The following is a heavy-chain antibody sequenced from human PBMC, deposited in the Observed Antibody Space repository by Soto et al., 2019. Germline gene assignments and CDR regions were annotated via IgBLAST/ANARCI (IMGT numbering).Heavy chain of an antibody. Sequence: GGSLRLSCAASGFTFSSYSMNWVRQAPGKGLEWVSSISSSSSYIYYADSVKGRFTISRDNAKNSLYLQMNSLRAEDTAVYYCARSGHCSSTSRHPPWFDPWGQGTLVTVSS. CDR2: ISSSSSYI. V-gene: IGHV3-21*01. CDR3: ARSGHCSSTSRHPPWFDP. D-gene: IGHD2-2*01. J-gene: IGHJ5*02. CDR1: GFTFSSYS.